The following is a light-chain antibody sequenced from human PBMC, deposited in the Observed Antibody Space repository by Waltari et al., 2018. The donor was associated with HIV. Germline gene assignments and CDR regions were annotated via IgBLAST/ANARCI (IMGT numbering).Light chain of an antibody. V-gene: IGKV1-9*01. CDR2: AAT. CDR3: QQGNSYPRT. J-gene: IGKJ1*01. Sequence: DIQLTQSPSFLSASVGDSVSITCRASQGISRYLAWYQQEPGKAPKLLIYAATTLQSGVPSRFSGSGSGTEFTLTISSLQPEDFATYYCQQGNSYPRTFGQGTKVEIK. CDR1: QGISRY.